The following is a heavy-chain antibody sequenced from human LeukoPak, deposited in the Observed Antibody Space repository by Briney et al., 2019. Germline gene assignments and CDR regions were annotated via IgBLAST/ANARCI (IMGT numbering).Heavy chain of an antibody. J-gene: IGHJ4*02. D-gene: IGHD3-22*01. Sequence: GGSLRLSCAASGFTFTDFAMNWVRQAPGKGLEWVSGIGGGGTNTDYADSVKGRFTVSRDNSKNTLTLQMSSLRADDTAVYFCAKDARGYHRPIDHWGQGILVTVSS. V-gene: IGHV3-23*01. CDR3: AKDARGYHRPIDH. CDR1: GFTFTDFA. CDR2: IGGGGTNT.